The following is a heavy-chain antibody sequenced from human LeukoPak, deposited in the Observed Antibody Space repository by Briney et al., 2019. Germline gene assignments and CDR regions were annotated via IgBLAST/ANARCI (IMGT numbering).Heavy chain of an antibody. V-gene: IGHV4-61*02. CDR3: ARSPAYCSSTSCYQPPLDD. D-gene: IGHD2-2*01. CDR1: GGSMSEANFY. Sequence: SETLSLTCTVSGGSMSEANFYWTWIRQPAGKRLEWIGRIYTSGGTTYNPSLKSRVTLSVDRSNNQFSLNLGSVTAADTGVYYCARSPAYCSSTSCYQPPLDDWGQGTLVTVSS. J-gene: IGHJ4*02. CDR2: IYTSGGT.